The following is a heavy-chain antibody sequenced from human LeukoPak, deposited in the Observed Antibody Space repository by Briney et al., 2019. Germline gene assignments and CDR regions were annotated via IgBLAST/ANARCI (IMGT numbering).Heavy chain of an antibody. D-gene: IGHD3-3*01. CDR1: GGSISSYY. Sequence: SETLSLTCTVSGGSISSYYWSWIRQPAGKGLEWIGRIYTSGSTNYNPSLKSRVTMSVDTSKNQFSLKLSSVTAADTAVYYCARGVNDFWSGYYFDYWGQGTLVTVSS. J-gene: IGHJ4*02. V-gene: IGHV4-4*07. CDR2: IYTSGST. CDR3: ARGVNDFWSGYYFDY.